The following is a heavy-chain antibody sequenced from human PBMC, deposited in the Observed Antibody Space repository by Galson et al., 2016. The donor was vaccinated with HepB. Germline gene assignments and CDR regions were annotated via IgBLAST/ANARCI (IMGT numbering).Heavy chain of an antibody. V-gene: IGHV4-61*01. J-gene: IGHJ5*02. CDR1: GGSVNSASYY. Sequence: SETLSLTCTVSGGSVNSASYYWSWIRQPPGKGLEWVGYIFHSGSDNYNPSLETRATMSVDTSNNQFSLKLSSVTAADTAVYYCARGDVWYWFDPWGQGTLVTVSS. CDR2: IFHSGSD. CDR3: ARGDVWYWFDP. D-gene: IGHD2-8*02.